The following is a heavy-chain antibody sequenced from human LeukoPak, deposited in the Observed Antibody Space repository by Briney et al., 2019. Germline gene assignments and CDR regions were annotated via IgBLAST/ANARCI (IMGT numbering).Heavy chain of an antibody. J-gene: IGHJ6*02. Sequence: GASVKVSCKASSYTFTNYGITWVRQAPGQGLEWMGWISAYNGDTNYAQRFQGRITMTTDTSTTTAYMELRSLRSDDTAVYYCATLGDVLRLFPLISLDGMDVWGQGTTVTVSS. CDR2: ISAYNGDT. V-gene: IGHV1-18*01. D-gene: IGHD3-3*01. CDR3: ATLGDVLRLFPLISLDGMDV. CDR1: SYTFTNYG.